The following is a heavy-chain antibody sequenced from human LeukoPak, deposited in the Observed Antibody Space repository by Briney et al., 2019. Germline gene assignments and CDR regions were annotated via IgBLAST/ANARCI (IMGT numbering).Heavy chain of an antibody. J-gene: IGHJ4*02. V-gene: IGHV1-18*01. CDR3: ARGGSGSYYFDY. D-gene: IGHD3-10*01. CDR2: ISAYNGNT. CDR1: GYTFTSYD. Sequence: ASVKVSCKASGYTFTSYDINWVRQATGQGLEWMGWISAYNGNTNYAQKLQGRVTMTTDTSTSTVYMELRSLRSDDTAVYYCARGGSGSYYFDYWGQGTLVTVSS.